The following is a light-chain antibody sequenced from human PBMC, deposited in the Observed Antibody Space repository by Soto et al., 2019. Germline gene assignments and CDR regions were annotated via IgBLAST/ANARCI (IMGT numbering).Light chain of an antibody. CDR2: YDD. CDR1: SSNIGNKA. V-gene: IGLV1-36*01. J-gene: IGLJ2*01. CDR3: AAWDDSLNGPV. Sequence: QSVLTQPPSVSEAPRQRVTISCSGSSSNIGNKAVNWYQQLPGKAPRLLIYYDDLRPSGISDRFSGSKSGTSASLAISGLQSEDEADYYCAAWDDSLNGPVFGGGTKVTVL.